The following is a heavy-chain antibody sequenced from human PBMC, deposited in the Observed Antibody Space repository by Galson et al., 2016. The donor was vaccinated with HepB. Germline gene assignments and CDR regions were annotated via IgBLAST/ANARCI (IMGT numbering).Heavy chain of an antibody. CDR2: IKIDGSIK. CDR3: ARHLSGDDLLTGYYLGQAFDI. CDR1: GFSFSAYW. J-gene: IGHJ3*02. D-gene: IGHD3-9*01. Sequence: SLRLSCAASGFSFSAYWMHWVRQAPGKGLVWVSRIKIDGSIKNYADSVKGLFTISRDNAKKSLYLQMSSLRAEDTAVYYCARHLSGDDLLTGYYLGQAFDIWGQGTMVHVSS. V-gene: IGHV3-74*01.